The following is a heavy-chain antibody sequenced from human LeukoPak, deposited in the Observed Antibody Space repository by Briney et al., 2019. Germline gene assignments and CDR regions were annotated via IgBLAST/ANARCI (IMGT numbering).Heavy chain of an antibody. D-gene: IGHD4-11*01. CDR2: MNPNRGNT. V-gene: IGHV1-8*01. CDR3: ARGRTATVINWFDP. Sequence: ASVKVSCKASGYTFTSYDINWVRQATGQGLEWMGWMNPNRGNTGYAQKFQGRVTMTRNTSISTAYIELSSLRSEDTAVYYCARGRTATVINWFDPWGQGTLVTVSS. J-gene: IGHJ5*02. CDR1: GYTFTSYD.